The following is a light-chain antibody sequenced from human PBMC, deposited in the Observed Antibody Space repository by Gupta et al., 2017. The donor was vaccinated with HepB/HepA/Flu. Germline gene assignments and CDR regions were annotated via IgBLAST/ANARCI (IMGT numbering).Light chain of an antibody. V-gene: IGKV3-20*01. CDR1: QSFSSSY. J-gene: IGKJ1*01. Sequence: EIVLTQSPGTLSLSPGERATLSCRASQSFSSSYLAWYQQKPGQAPRLLIYGASNRATGIPDRFSGSGSGTDFTLTISRLEPEDFAVYYCQQYGSSPGTFGQGTKVEIK. CDR3: QQYGSSPGT. CDR2: GAS.